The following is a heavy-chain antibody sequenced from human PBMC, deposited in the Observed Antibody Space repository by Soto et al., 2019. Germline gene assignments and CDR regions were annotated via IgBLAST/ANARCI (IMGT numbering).Heavy chain of an antibody. CDR3: ARVPYDSSGYYSAHFDY. V-gene: IGHV3-23*01. CDR1: GFTFRDYA. Sequence: EVQLLESGGGLIQRGGSLRLSCSPSGFTFRDYAMSWVRQAPGKGLEWVSAISGSGSTIYYADSVKGRFTISRDNAKDSLYLQMNSLRAEDTAVYYCARVPYDSSGYYSAHFDYWGQGTLVTVSS. J-gene: IGHJ4*02. D-gene: IGHD3-22*01. CDR2: ISGSGSTI.